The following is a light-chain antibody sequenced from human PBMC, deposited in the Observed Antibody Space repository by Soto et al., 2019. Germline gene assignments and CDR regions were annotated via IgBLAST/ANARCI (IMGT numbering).Light chain of an antibody. Sequence: IVSTQYTCIMSFSPVERATLSFWASQNIGYSYLAWYQHKPGQAPRLLIYGVSSRATDIPDRFSGSGSGTDFTLTISRLEPADFAVYFCHHYGTSPTFGQGTRLEIK. V-gene: IGKV3-20*01. CDR3: HHYGTSPT. CDR2: GVS. J-gene: IGKJ5*01. CDR1: QNIGYSY.